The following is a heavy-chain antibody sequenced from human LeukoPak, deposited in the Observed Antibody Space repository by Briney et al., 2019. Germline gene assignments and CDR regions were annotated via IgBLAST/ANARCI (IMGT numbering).Heavy chain of an antibody. J-gene: IGHJ4*02. V-gene: IGHV3-48*01. Sequence: GGSQRLSCAASGFIFSDYSMNWVRQAPGKGLEWVSYISSSSSTIYYADSVKGRFTISRDNAKNSLYLQMNSLRVEDTAVYYCARLGAVAGQNWGQGTLVTVSS. CDR3: ARLGAVAGQN. CDR2: ISSSSSTI. D-gene: IGHD6-19*01. CDR1: GFIFSDYS.